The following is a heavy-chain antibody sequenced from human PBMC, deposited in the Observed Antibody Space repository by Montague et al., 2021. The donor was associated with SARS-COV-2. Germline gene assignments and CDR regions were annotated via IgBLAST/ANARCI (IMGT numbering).Heavy chain of an antibody. CDR1: GDSISGSSYY. V-gene: IGHV4-39*02. Sequence: SETLSLTCTVSGDSISGSSYYWGWIRQPPGKGLEWIGNKHYSGITYNNPSPKNRVTMSVDTSKNQFSLKLSSVTAADTAVYYCVRDGYTHVDYWGQGTLVTVSS. CDR2: KHYSGIT. J-gene: IGHJ4*02. D-gene: IGHD5-24*01. CDR3: VRDGYTHVDY.